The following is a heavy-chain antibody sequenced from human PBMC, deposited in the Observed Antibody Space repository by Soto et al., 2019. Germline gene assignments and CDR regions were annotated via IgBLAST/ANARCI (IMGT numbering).Heavy chain of an antibody. CDR2: IYYSGST. Sequence: SSETLSLTCTVSGGSISSYYWSWIRQPPGKGLEWIGYIYYSGSTNYNPSLKSRVTISVDTSKNQFSLKLSSVTAADTAVYYCARQYYDFWSGPPYYMDVWGKGTTVTVSS. CDR3: ARQYYDFWSGPPYYMDV. V-gene: IGHV4-59*08. D-gene: IGHD3-3*01. J-gene: IGHJ6*03. CDR1: GGSISSYY.